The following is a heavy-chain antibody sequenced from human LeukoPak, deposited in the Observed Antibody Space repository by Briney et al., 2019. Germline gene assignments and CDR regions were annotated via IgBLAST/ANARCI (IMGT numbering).Heavy chain of an antibody. CDR1: GFTFSSYA. CDR3: ARDTSSGWLREYYYYYMDV. D-gene: IGHD6-19*01. Sequence: PGGSLGLSCAASGFTFSSYAMSWVRQAPGKGLEWVSAISGSGGSTYYADSVKGRFTISRDNAKNSLYLQMNSLRAEDTAVYYCARDTSSGWLREYYYYYMDVWGKGTTVTVSS. V-gene: IGHV3-23*01. CDR2: ISGSGGST. J-gene: IGHJ6*03.